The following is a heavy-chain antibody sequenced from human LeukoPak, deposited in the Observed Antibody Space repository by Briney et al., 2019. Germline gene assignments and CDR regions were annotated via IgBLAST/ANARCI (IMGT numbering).Heavy chain of an antibody. CDR3: ARVPYRSGWYDY. CDR1: GFTFSSYS. D-gene: IGHD6-19*01. J-gene: IGHJ4*02. V-gene: IGHV3-21*01. CDR2: ISSSSSYI. Sequence: GGSLRLSCAASGFTFSSYSMNWVRQAPGKGLEWVSSISSSSSYIYYADSVKGRFTISRDNAKNSLYLQMNSLRAEDTAVYYCARVPYRSGWYDYWGQGTLVTVSS.